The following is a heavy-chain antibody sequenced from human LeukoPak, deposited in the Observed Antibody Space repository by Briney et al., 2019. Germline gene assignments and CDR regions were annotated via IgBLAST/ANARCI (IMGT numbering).Heavy chain of an antibody. D-gene: IGHD3-22*01. CDR3: ARRADSSGYYLSYYFDC. CDR1: GFTFSDYY. Sequence: PGGSLRLSCAASGFTFSDYYMSWIRQAPGKGLEWVSYISSSGSTIYYADSVKGRFTISMDNAKNSLYLQMNSLRAEDTAVYYCARRADSSGYYLSYYFDCWGQGTLVTVSS. V-gene: IGHV3-11*01. CDR2: ISSSGSTI. J-gene: IGHJ4*02.